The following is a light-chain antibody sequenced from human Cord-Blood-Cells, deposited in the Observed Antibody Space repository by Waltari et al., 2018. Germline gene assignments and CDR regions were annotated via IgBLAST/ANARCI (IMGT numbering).Light chain of an antibody. J-gene: IGLJ3*02. V-gene: IGLV3-19*01. CDR2: CKN. Sequence: SSELTQDPAVSVALGQTARITCQGDSVRSNYASCEQPQPCQAPVLVIYCKNTRPSGIPVRFSGSSSGHTASLTITGAQAEDEADYYCNSRNSSGNHQVFGVGTKLTVL. CDR1: SVRSNY. CDR3: NSRNSSGNHQV.